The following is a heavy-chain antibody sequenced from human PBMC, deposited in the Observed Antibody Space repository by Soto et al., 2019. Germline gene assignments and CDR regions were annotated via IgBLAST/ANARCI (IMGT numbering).Heavy chain of an antibody. J-gene: IGHJ1*01. CDR1: GYTFTGYA. CDR2: ISAYSGHT. CDR3: ARCSSDYSDDGWSRKY. D-gene: IGHD4-17*01. V-gene: IGHV1-18*01. Sequence: QVQLVQSGAEVKRPGASVKVSCNASGYTFTGYAFSWVRQAPGQGLEWMGWISAYSGHTGYSQKFQDRVTMTTDPSTTTTYLEVRSLGSYYTAVYDCARCSSDYSDDGWSRKYGGQGTLVTVS.